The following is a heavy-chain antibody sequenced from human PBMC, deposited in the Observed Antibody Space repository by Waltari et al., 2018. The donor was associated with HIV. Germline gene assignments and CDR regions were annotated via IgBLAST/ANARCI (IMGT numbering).Heavy chain of an antibody. CDR2: IKSKTDGGTT. J-gene: IGHJ4*02. CDR1: GFTFSKAW. CDR3: TTDPRIMITFGGVIPSEY. V-gene: IGHV3-15*01. Sequence: VQLVESGGGLVKPGGSLRLACAASGFTFSKAWISWVRHAPGKGLEWVGRIKSKTDGGTTNYAAPVKGRFTISRDDSKNTLYLQMNSLKTEDTAVYYCTTDPRIMITFGGVIPSEYWGQGTLVTVSS. D-gene: IGHD3-16*02.